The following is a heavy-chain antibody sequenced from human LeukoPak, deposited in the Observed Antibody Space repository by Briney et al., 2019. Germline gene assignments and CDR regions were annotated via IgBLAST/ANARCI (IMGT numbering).Heavy chain of an antibody. Sequence: PGGSLRLSCAASGFTFSSYAMSWVRQAPGKGLEWVSAISGSGGSTYYADSVKGRFTISRDDSKNTLYLQMNSLRAEVTAVYYCAKHRSGLPSYRGQGTLVTVSS. V-gene: IGHV3-23*01. CDR3: AKHRSGLPSY. CDR2: ISGSGGST. J-gene: IGHJ4*02. CDR1: GFTFSSYA. D-gene: IGHD3-10*01.